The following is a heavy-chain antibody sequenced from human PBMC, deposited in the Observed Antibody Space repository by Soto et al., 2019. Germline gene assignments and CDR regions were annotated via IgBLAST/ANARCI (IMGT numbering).Heavy chain of an antibody. CDR3: ARAPPGDSSGYYSVWFDP. D-gene: IGHD3-22*01. J-gene: IGHJ5*02. CDR1: GGSISSGGYY. CDR2: IYYSGST. V-gene: IGHV4-31*03. Sequence: QVQLQESGPGLVKPSQTLSLTCTVSGGSISSGGYYWSWIRQHPGKGLEWIGYIYYSGSTYYNPSLRSRVTISVDTSKNQFSLKLSSVTAADTAVYYCARAPPGDSSGYYSVWFDPWGQGTLVTVSS.